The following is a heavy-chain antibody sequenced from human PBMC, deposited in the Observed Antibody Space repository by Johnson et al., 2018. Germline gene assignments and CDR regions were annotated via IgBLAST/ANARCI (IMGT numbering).Heavy chain of an antibody. CDR1: GFSFHEYA. J-gene: IGHJ6*03. CDR2: ISWNSSSI. Sequence: VQLVQAGGGLVRPGRSLRLSCAAAGFSFHEYAMHWVRQAPGKGLAWVAGISWNSSSIDYADSVKGRFTISRDNAKNSLFLQMNSLKVEDTAVYYCAKNPYYMDVWGKGTTVTVSS. CDR3: AKNPYYMDV. V-gene: IGHV3-9*01.